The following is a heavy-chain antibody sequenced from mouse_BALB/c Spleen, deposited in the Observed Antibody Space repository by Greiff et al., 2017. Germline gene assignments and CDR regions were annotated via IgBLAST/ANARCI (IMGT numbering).Heavy chain of an antibody. Sequence: EVMLVESGGGLVKLGGSLKLSCAASGFTFSSYYMSWVRQTPEKRLELVAAINSNGGSTYYPDTVKGRFTISRDNAKNTLYLQMSSLKSEDTALYYCARHYRYDEGGYFDYWGQGTTLTVSS. V-gene: IGHV5-6-2*01. D-gene: IGHD2-14*01. J-gene: IGHJ2*01. CDR2: INSNGGST. CDR1: GFTFSSYY. CDR3: ARHYRYDEGGYFDY.